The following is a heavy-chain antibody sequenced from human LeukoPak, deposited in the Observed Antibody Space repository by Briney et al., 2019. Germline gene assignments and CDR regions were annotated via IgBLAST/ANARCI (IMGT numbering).Heavy chain of an antibody. CDR2: ISSSSSYI. CDR3: ARDLYCGGDCHQDY. J-gene: IGHJ4*02. Sequence: GGSLRLSCAASGFTFSSYSMNWVRQAPGKGLEWVSSISSSSSYIYYADSVKGRFTISRDNAKNSLYLQMNSLRAEDTAVYYCARDLYCGGDCHQDYWGQGTLVTVSS. CDR1: GFTFSSYS. D-gene: IGHD2-21*01. V-gene: IGHV3-21*01.